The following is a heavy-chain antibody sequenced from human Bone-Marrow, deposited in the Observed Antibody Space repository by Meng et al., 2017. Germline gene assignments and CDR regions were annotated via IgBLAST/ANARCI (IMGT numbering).Heavy chain of an antibody. Sequence: QVQLQQRGAGLSKPWETLSLTCAVYGGSFSGYYWSWIRQPPGKGLEWIGEINHSGSTNYNPSLKSRVTISVDTSKNQFSLKLSSVTAADTAVYYCARGGYCSGGSCNWGQGTLVTVSS. V-gene: IGHV4-34*01. CDR3: ARGGYCSGGSCN. D-gene: IGHD2-15*01. CDR1: GGSFSGYY. CDR2: INHSGST. J-gene: IGHJ4*02.